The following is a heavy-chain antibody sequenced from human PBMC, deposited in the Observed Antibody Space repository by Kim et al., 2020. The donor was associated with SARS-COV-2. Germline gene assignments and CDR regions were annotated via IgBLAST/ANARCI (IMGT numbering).Heavy chain of an antibody. V-gene: IGHV3-23*01. CDR1: GFTFSSYA. Sequence: GGSLRLSCAASGFTFSSYAMSWVRQAPGKGLEWVSAISGSGGSTYYADSVKGRFTISRDNSKNTLYLQMNSLRAEDTAVYYCAKEGGYEAYYYYGMDVWGQGTTVTVSS. D-gene: IGHD5-12*01. CDR3: AKEGGYEAYYYYGMDV. J-gene: IGHJ6*02. CDR2: ISGSGGST.